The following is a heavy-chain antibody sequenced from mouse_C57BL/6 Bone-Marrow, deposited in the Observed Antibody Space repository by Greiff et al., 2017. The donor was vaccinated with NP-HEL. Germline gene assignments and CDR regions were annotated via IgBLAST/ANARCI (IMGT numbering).Heavy chain of an antibody. CDR2: IYYSGTI. D-gene: IGHD1-1*01. Sequence: EVKLVASGPGLVKPSQTVFLTCTVTGISITTGNYRWSWIRQFPGNKLEWIGYIYYSGTITYNPSLTSRTTITRDTPKNQFFLEMNSLTAEDTATYYCARDPNYYGSSYPYYWGQGTTLTVSS. CDR3: ARDPNYYGSSYPYY. J-gene: IGHJ2*01. V-gene: IGHV3-5*01. CDR1: GISITTGNYR.